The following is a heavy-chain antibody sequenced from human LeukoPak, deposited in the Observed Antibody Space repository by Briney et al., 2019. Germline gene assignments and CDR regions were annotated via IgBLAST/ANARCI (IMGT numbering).Heavy chain of an antibody. D-gene: IGHD4-4*01. CDR2: INHSGST. CDR1: GGSFSGYY. J-gene: IGHJ6*02. CDR3: ARLGITTVTTGSLYYYYGMDV. Sequence: SETLSLTCAVYGGSFSGYYWSWIRQPPGKGLEWIGEINHSGSTNYNPSLKSRVTISVDTSKNQFSLKLSSVTAADTAVYYCARLGITTVTTGSLYYYYGMDVWGQGTTVTVSS. V-gene: IGHV4-34*01.